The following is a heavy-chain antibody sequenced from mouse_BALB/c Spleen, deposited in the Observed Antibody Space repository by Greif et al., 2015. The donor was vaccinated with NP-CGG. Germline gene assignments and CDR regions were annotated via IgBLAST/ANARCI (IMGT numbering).Heavy chain of an antibody. Sequence: QVQLQQSGPGLVAPSQSLSITCTVSGFSLTSYGVHWVRQPPGKGLEWLGVIWAGGSTNYNSALMSRLSISKDNSKSQVFLKMNSLQTVDTAMYYCARDDGYDDASMDYWGQGTSVTVSS. J-gene: IGHJ4*01. D-gene: IGHD2-2*01. CDR3: ARDDGYDDASMDY. CDR1: GFSLTSYG. CDR2: IWAGGST. V-gene: IGHV2-9*02.